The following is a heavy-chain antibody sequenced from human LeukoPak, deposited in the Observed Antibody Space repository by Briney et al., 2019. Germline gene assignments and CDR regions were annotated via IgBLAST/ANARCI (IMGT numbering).Heavy chain of an antibody. CDR2: IYCSGST. CDR1: SGSISSSDYY. V-gene: IGHV4-39*02. CDR3: ARDTVVVPAAVDY. D-gene: IGHD2-2*01. Sequence: SETLSLTCTVSSGSISSSDYYWGWLRQPPGKGLEWIGSIYCSGSTYYNSSLKSRVTISVDTSKNQFSLKLSSVTAADTAVYYCARDTVVVPAAVDYWGQGTLVTVSS. J-gene: IGHJ4*02.